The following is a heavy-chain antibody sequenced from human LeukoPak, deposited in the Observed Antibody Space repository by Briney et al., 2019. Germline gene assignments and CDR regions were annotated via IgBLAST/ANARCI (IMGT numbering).Heavy chain of an antibody. J-gene: IGHJ4*02. CDR3: ASRRLYGRHLLNGPFDY. CDR1: GGSFRGYY. V-gene: IGHV4-34*01. Sequence: PSETLSLTCAVCGGSFRGYYWSWIRQPPGKGLEWIGEINHSGSTNYNPSLKSRVTISVDTSKNQFSLKLSSVTAADTAVYYCASRRLYGRHLLNGPFDYWGQGTLVTVSS. D-gene: IGHD2-8*01. CDR2: INHSGST.